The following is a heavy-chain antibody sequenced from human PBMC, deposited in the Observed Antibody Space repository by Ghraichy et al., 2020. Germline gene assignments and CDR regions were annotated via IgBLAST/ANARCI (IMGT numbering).Heavy chain of an antibody. CDR1: GFTFSNYA. J-gene: IGHJ4*02. CDR2: ISGSGGTT. CDR3: AKGLRQQPPDY. D-gene: IGHD4-17*01. V-gene: IGHV3-23*01. Sequence: GGSLRLSCAASGFTFSNYAMNWVRQAPGKGLEWVSVISGSGGTTLYADSVKGRFTISRDNSKNTLYLQMNSLRAEDTAVYYCAKGLRQQPPDYWGQGTLVTVSS.